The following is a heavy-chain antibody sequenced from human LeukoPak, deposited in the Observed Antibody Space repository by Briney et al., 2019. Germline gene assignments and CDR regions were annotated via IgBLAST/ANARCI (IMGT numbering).Heavy chain of an antibody. J-gene: IGHJ4*02. Sequence: GGSLRLSCAASGFSFTGYGMHWVRQAPGKGLEWVSVIWYDGTNKYYADSVKGRFTISRDTSNNMLYLQMNSLRAEDTAVYYCARVSESGNSDYWGQGTLVTVSS. V-gene: IGHV3-33*01. CDR3: ARVSESGNSDY. CDR1: GFSFTGYG. CDR2: IWYDGTNK. D-gene: IGHD4-23*01.